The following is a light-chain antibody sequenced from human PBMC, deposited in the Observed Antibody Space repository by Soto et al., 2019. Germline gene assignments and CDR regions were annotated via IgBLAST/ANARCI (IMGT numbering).Light chain of an antibody. CDR1: QSVRSN. CDR3: QQYNEWPPFT. V-gene: IGKV3-15*01. CDR2: AAS. J-gene: IGKJ5*01. Sequence: EIVMTQSPASLSVSRWGRGGACGRGSQSVRSNLAWYQQKPGQAPRLVIYAASTRATGIPDRFSGSVSGTEFTLTISSLQSEDVAVYYCQQYNEWPPFTFGQGTRLEI.